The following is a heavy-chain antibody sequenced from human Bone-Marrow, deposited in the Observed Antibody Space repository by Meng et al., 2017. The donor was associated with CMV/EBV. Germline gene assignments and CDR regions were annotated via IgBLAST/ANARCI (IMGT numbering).Heavy chain of an antibody. CDR2: ISAYNGNT. CDR3: ARQRRVPPLQYYCNYGMDV. J-gene: IGHJ6*02. Sequence: ASVKVSCKASGYTFTSYGISWVRQAPGQGLEWMGWISAYNGNTNYAQKLQGRVTMTTDTSTSTAYMELRSLRSDDTAVYYCARQRRVPPLQYYCNYGMDVWGQGTPVTVSS. D-gene: IGHD4/OR15-4a*01. CDR1: GYTFTSYG. V-gene: IGHV1-18*01.